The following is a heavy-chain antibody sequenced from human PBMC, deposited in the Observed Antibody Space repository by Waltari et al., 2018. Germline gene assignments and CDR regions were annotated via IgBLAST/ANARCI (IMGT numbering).Heavy chain of an antibody. CDR2: IIPILGIA. CDR3: ASADSSSWYLGAFDI. Sequence: QVQLVQSGAEVKKPGSSVKVSCKASGGTFSSYAISWVRQAPGQGLEWMGGIIPILGIANYAQKFQGRVTITADESTSPAYMELSSLRSEDTAVYYCASADSSSWYLGAFDIWGQGTMVTVSS. CDR1: GGTFSSYA. J-gene: IGHJ3*02. D-gene: IGHD6-13*01. V-gene: IGHV1-69*04.